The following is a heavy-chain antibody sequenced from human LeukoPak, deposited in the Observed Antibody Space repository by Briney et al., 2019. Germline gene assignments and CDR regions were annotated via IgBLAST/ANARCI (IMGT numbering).Heavy chain of an antibody. CDR1: GFTFSSYA. V-gene: IGHV3-64*01. CDR2: ISSNGGST. CDR3: ARDLHWGASDY. Sequence: GGSLRLSCAASGFTFSSYAMHWVRQAPGKGLEYVSAISSNGGSTYYANSVKGRFTISRDNSRNTVELQMNSLRPEDTAVYYCARDLHWGASDYWGQGTLVTVSS. J-gene: IGHJ4*02. D-gene: IGHD1-26*01.